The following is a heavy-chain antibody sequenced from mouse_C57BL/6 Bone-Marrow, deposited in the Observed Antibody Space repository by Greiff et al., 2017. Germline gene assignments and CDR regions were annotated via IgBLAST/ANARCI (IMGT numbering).Heavy chain of an antibody. CDR2: INPNNGGT. V-gene: IGHV1-22*01. J-gene: IGHJ3*01. CDR1: GYTFTDYN. D-gene: IGHD4-1*01. CDR3: ARTLGRGAWFAY. Sequence: EVHLVESGPELVKPGASVKMSCKASGYTFTDYNMHWVKQSHGKSLEWIGYINPNNGGTSYNQKFKGKATLTVNKSSSTAYMELRSLTSEDSAVYYCARTLGRGAWFAYWGQGTLVTVSA.